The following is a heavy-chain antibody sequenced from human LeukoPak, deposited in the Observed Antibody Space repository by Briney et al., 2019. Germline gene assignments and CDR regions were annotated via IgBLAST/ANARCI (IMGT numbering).Heavy chain of an antibody. CDR1: GITFGNNW. V-gene: IGHV3-74*01. Sequence: GGSLRLSCAASGITFGNNWMHWVRQGPGKGLVWISRINNDGGGAIYADSVKGRFTVSRDNAKNTLYLQMNSLRAEDTAVYYCARDVPHNWFDTWGQGTLVTVSS. J-gene: IGHJ5*02. CDR3: ARDVPHNWFDT. CDR2: INNDGGGA.